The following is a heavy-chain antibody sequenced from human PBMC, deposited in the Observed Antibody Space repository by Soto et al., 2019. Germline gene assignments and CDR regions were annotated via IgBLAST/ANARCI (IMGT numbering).Heavy chain of an antibody. J-gene: IGHJ4*02. V-gene: IGHV4-59*08. CDR2: IYYSGST. CDR1: GGSISSYY. CDR3: ARLHYYDSSGGLGFDY. D-gene: IGHD3-22*01. Sequence: LSLTCTVSGGSISSYYWSWIRQPPGKGLEWIGYIYYSGSTNYNPSLKSRVTISVDTSKNQFSLKLSSVTAADTAVYYCARLHYYDSSGGLGFDYWGQGTLVTVSS.